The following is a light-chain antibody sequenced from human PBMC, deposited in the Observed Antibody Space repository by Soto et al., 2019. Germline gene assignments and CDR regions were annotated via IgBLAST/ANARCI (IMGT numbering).Light chain of an antibody. V-gene: IGKV3-20*01. CDR1: QSVSSN. CDR2: DAS. Sequence: DIVMTQSPATLSVSPGERATLSCRASQSVSSNLAWYQQKPGQAPRLLIYDASSRATGIPDRFSGSGSGTDFTLTISRLEPEDFAVYYCQQYGSSPGLFTFGPGTKVDIK. J-gene: IGKJ3*01. CDR3: QQYGSSPGLFT.